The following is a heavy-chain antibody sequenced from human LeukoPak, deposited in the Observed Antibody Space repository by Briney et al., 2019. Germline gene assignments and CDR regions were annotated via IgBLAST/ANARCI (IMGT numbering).Heavy chain of an antibody. CDR1: GGTFSSYA. CDR2: IIPIFGTA. Sequence: SVKVSCKASGGTFSSYAISWVRQAPGQGLEWMGGIIPIFGTANYAQKFQGRVTITADKSTSTAYMELSSLRSEDTAVYYCASYYYDPPGPFDFWGQGTLVIVSS. J-gene: IGHJ4*02. V-gene: IGHV1-69*06. CDR3: ASYYYDPPGPFDF. D-gene: IGHD3-22*01.